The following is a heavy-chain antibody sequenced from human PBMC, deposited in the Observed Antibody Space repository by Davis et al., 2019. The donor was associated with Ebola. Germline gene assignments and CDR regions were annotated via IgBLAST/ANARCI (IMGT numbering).Heavy chain of an antibody. V-gene: IGHV4-59*08. CDR2: IYYSGST. CDR1: GGSIGSYY. CDR3: ARLPDGYYGMDV. Sequence: MPSETLSLTCTVSGGSIGSYYWSWIRQPPGKGLEWIGYIYYSGSTNYNPSLKSRVTISVDTSKNQFSLKLSSVTAADTAVYYCARLPDGYYGMDVWGQGTTVTVSS. J-gene: IGHJ6*02. D-gene: IGHD1-26*01.